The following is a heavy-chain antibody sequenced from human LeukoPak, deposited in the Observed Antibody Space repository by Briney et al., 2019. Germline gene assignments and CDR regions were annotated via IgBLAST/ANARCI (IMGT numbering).Heavy chain of an antibody. CDR1: GGSISSYY. V-gene: IGHV4-4*07. D-gene: IGHD3-9*01. Sequence: SETLSLTCTVSGGSISSYYWSWIRQPAGKGLEWIGRIYTSGSTNYNPSLKSRVTMSVDTSKNQFSLKLSSVTAADTAVYYYARAGDILTGYYKGLEGAFDIWGQGTMVTVSS. J-gene: IGHJ3*02. CDR2: IYTSGST. CDR3: ARAGDILTGYYKGLEGAFDI.